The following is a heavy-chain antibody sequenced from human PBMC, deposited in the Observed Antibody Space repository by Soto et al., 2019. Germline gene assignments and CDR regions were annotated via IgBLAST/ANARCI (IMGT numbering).Heavy chain of an antibody. V-gene: IGHV3-21*01. CDR3: ARELNYYDSSGYHSTEGAH. Sequence: EVQLVESGGGLVKPGGSLRLSCAASGFTFTSYTMNWVRQAPGKGLEWGSSISSSSNYIYYADSVKGRFTISRDNAKNSLDLQINSLRAEDTAVYYCARELNYYDSSGYHSTEGAHWCQGTLVTVSS. CDR1: GFTFTSYT. D-gene: IGHD3-22*01. J-gene: IGHJ4*02. CDR2: ISSSSNYI.